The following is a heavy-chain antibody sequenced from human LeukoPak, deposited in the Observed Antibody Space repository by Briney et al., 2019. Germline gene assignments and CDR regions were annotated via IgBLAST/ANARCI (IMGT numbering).Heavy chain of an antibody. V-gene: IGHV3-23*01. J-gene: IGHJ4*02. Sequence: PGGSLRLSCAASGFTFSSYAMSWVRQAPGKGLEWVSAISGSGGSTYYADSVKGRFTISRGNSKSTLYLQMNSLRAEDTAVYYCAISSWYDFDYWGQGTLVTVSS. CDR3: AISSWYDFDY. D-gene: IGHD6-13*01. CDR1: GFTFSSYA. CDR2: ISGSGGST.